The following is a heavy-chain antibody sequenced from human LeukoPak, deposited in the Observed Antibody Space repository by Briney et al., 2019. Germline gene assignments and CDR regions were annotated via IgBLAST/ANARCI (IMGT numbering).Heavy chain of an antibody. D-gene: IGHD5-18*01. CDR1: GYTLTELS. Sequence: ASVKVSCEVSGYTLTELSMHWVRQAPGKGLEWMGGFNPEDGETIYAQKFQGRVTMTEDTSTDTAYMELSSLRSEDTAVYYCATGGDTAMATSLDYWGQGTLVTVSS. CDR3: ATGGDTAMATSLDY. V-gene: IGHV1-24*01. J-gene: IGHJ4*02. CDR2: FNPEDGET.